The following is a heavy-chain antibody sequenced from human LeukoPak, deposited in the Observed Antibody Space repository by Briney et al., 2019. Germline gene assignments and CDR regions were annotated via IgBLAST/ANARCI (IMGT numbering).Heavy chain of an antibody. CDR1: GFTFSSYA. Sequence: GRSLRLSCAASGFTFSSYAMHWVRQAPGKGLEWVAVISYGGSNKYYADSVKGRFTISRDNSKNTLYLQMNSLRAEDTAVYYCARDTVGSSWPYYYYGMDVWGQGTTVTVSS. J-gene: IGHJ6*02. D-gene: IGHD6-13*01. V-gene: IGHV3-30-3*01. CDR3: ARDTVGSSWPYYYYGMDV. CDR2: ISYGGSNK.